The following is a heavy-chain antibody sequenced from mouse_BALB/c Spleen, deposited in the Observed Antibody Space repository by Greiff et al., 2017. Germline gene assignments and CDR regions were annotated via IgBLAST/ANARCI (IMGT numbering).Heavy chain of an antibody. CDR3: ARSHGNSLYAMDY. D-gene: IGHD2-1*01. CDR2: INPSTGYT. J-gene: IGHJ4*01. Sequence: QVQLQQSGAELAKPGASVKMSCKASGYTFTSYWMHWVKQRPGQGLEWIGYINPSTGYTEYNQKFKDKATLTADKSSSTAYMQLSSLTSEDSAVYYCARSHGNSLYAMDYWGQGTSVTVSS. V-gene: IGHV1-7*01. CDR1: GYTFTSYW.